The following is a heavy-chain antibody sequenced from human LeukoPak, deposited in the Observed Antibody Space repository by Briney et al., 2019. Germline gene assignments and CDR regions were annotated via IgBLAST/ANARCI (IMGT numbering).Heavy chain of an antibody. CDR2: IYHSGST. V-gene: IGHV4-38-2*02. J-gene: IGHJ4*02. CDR3: ARVPVYSVAGPDY. CDR1: GYSISSGYY. Sequence: SETLSLTCTVSGYSISSGYYWGWIRQPPGKGLEWIGSIYHSGSTYYNPSLKSRVTISVDTSKDQFSLKLSSVTAADTAVYYCARVPVYSVAGPDYWGQGTLVTVSS. D-gene: IGHD6-19*01.